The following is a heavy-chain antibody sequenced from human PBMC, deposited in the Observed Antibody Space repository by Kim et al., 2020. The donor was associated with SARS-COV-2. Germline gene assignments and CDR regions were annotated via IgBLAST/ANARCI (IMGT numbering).Heavy chain of an antibody. CDR2: ISYDGSNK. CDR1: GFTFSSYA. CDR3: ARGIAAATPVDY. J-gene: IGHJ4*02. Sequence: GGSLRLSCAASGFTFSSYAMHWVRQAPGKGLEWVAVISYDGSNKYYADSVKGRFTISRDNSKNTLYLQMNSLRAEDTAVYYCARGIAAATPVDYWGQGTL. V-gene: IGHV3-30*04. D-gene: IGHD6-13*01.